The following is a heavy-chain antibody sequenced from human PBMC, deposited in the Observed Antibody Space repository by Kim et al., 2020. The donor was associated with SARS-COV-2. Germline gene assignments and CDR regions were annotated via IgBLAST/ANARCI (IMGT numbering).Heavy chain of an antibody. V-gene: IGHV4-30-4*01. CDR1: GGSISSGDYY. J-gene: IGHJ6*03. CDR3: ARDLLTGTTHYYYYYMDV. D-gene: IGHD1-7*01. CDR2: IYYSGST. Sequence: SETLSLTCTVSGGSISSGDYYWSWIRQPPGKGLEWIGYIYYSGSTYYNPSLKSRVTISVDTSKNQFSLKLSSVTAADTAVYYCARDLLTGTTHYYYYYMDVWGKGTTVTVSS.